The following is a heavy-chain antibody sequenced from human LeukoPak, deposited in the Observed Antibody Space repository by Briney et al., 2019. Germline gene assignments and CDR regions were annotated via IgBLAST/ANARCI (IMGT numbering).Heavy chain of an antibody. J-gene: IGHJ4*02. D-gene: IGHD2-2*01. CDR3: AKASADLYFDY. CDR2: ISWNSGSI. Sequence: GRSLRLSCAASGFTFDDYAMHWVRQAPGKGLEWVSGISWNSGSIDYADSVKGRFTISRDNAKNSLYLQMNSLRAEDMALYYCAKASADLYFDYWGQGTLVTVSS. V-gene: IGHV3-9*03. CDR1: GFTFDDYA.